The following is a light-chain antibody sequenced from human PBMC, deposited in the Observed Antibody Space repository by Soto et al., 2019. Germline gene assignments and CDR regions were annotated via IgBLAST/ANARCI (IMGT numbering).Light chain of an antibody. Sequence: QSVLTQPPSASGTPGQRVTISWSGSSSNIGSDTVNCYQQLPGTAPKLVIYSNNQRPSGVPDRFSGSKSGTSASLAISGLQSEDEADYYCAAWDDSLGGRVFGGGTKLTAL. CDR2: SNN. CDR3: AAWDDSLGGRV. CDR1: SSNIGSDT. V-gene: IGLV1-44*01. J-gene: IGLJ3*02.